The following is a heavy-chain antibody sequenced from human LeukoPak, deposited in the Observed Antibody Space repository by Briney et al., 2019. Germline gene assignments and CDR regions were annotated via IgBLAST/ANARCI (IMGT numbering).Heavy chain of an antibody. D-gene: IGHD3-9*01. CDR3: AQELSDIFVVRTDS. J-gene: IGHJ4*02. Sequence: PGGSLRLSCAASGFTFSNTAMSWVRQTPGKGLEWVATMSAYNDRTHYADSVRGRFTVSRDSSKNTLSLQMNSLREDDTAVYYCAQELSDIFVVRTDSWGQGTLVTVSS. V-gene: IGHV3-23*01. CDR1: GFTFSNTA. CDR2: MSAYNDRT.